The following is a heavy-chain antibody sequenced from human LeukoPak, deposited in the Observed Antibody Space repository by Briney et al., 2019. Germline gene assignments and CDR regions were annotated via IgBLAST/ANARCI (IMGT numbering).Heavy chain of an antibody. CDR3: GREFCDTHRCFFPDF. CDR1: GYTFTGFG. V-gene: IGHV1-18*01. D-gene: IGHD4/OR15-4a*01. Sequence: SVKVSCKPSGYTFTGFGISWVRQAPGQGLEWLGWISGSKGNTHYIQRLQGRITMTTDTSTSTAYMELRSLRSDDTALYYCGREFCDTHRCFFPDFWGQGTLVTVSS. CDR2: ISGSKGNT. J-gene: IGHJ4*02.